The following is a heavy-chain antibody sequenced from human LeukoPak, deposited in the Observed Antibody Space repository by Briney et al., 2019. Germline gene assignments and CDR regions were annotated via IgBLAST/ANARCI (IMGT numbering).Heavy chain of an antibody. D-gene: IGHD3-22*01. CDR2: ISAYNGNT. J-gene: IGHJ4*02. V-gene: IGHV1-18*01. CDR1: GYTFTSYG. Sequence: GASVKVSCKASGYTFTSYGISWVRQAPGQGLEWMGWISAYNGNTNYAQKLQGRVTMTTDTSTSTAYMELRSLRSDDTAVYYCARDRDYDSSGVIDYWGQGTLVTVSS. CDR3: ARDRDYDSSGVIDY.